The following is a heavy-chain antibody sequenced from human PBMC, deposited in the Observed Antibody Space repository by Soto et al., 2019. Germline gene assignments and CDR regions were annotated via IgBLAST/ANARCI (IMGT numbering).Heavy chain of an antibody. J-gene: IGHJ4*02. CDR2: LSYDGKNE. D-gene: IGHD5-18*01. Sequence: QVQLVESGGGVVQPGRSLRLSCVASGFILSNYAMHWVRQSPGKGLEWVAVLSYDGKNEYYADSVKGRFTISRDNSKNTVYLQMNSLRVEDTAVYYCVRGESVGIQGWPPDFRYFDHWGQGTLVTVSS. V-gene: IGHV3-30*04. CDR1: GFILSNYA. CDR3: VRGESVGIQGWPPDFRYFDH.